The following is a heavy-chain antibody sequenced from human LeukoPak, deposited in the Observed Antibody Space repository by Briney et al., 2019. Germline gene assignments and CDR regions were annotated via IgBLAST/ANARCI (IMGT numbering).Heavy chain of an antibody. CDR3: ARDLLGSLAFDI. CDR2: ISYDGSNK. D-gene: IGHD7-27*01. Sequence: GGSLRLTCAASGFTFSSYAMHWVRQAPGKGLEWVAVISYDGSNKNYADSVKGRFTISRDNSKNTLYLQMNSLRAEDTAVYYCARDLLGSLAFDIWGQGTMVTVSS. J-gene: IGHJ3*02. CDR1: GFTFSSYA. V-gene: IGHV3-30*14.